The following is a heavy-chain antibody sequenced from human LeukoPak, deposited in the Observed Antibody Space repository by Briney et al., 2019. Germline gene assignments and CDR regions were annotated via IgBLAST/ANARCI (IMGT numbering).Heavy chain of an antibody. CDR3: TTEITIDAFDI. Sequence: GGSLRLSCTASGFIFSGSWMAWIRQAPGKGLEWVGRIKSKTDGGTTDYAAPVKGRFTISRDDSKNTLYLQMNSLKTEDTAVYYCTTEITIDAFDIWGQGTMVTASS. CDR2: IKSKTDGGTT. CDR1: GFIFSGSW. J-gene: IGHJ3*02. V-gene: IGHV3-15*01. D-gene: IGHD3-10*01.